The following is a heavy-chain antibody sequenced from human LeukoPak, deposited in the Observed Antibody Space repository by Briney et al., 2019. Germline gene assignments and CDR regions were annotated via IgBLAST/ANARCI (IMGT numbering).Heavy chain of an antibody. D-gene: IGHD2-15*01. CDR3: ARDRCSSGSCYFDY. CDR1: GFTFDDYD. J-gene: IGHJ4*02. CDR2: ISSDSSTI. Sequence: PGGSLRLSCAASGFTFDDYDMNWVRQAPGKGLEWVSHISSDSSTIYYADSVKGRFTISRDNAKNSLCLQMNSLRNEDTAVYYCARDRCSSGSCYFDYWGQGTLVTVSS. V-gene: IGHV3-48*02.